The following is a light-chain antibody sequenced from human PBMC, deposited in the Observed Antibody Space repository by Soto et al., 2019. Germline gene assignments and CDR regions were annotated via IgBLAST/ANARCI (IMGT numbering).Light chain of an antibody. J-gene: IGLJ1*01. CDR2: QVS. CDR1: ISDVGSYDL. CDR3: SSYTTTSNYV. Sequence: QSALTQPASVSGSPGQSITISCTGSISDVGSYDLVSWYQQHPGKAPKLMIYQVSRRPSGVSNRFFGSKSGNTASLAISGLHPEDEADYYCSSYTTTSNYVFGTGTKVTVL. V-gene: IGLV2-14*02.